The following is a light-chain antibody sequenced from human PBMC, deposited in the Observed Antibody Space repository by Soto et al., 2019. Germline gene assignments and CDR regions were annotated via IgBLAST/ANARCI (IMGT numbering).Light chain of an antibody. CDR2: LNSDGSH. CDR3: QTWGTGIQV. CDR1: SGHSSYA. V-gene: IGLV4-69*01. J-gene: IGLJ2*01. Sequence: QLVLTQSPSASASLGASVKLTCTLSSGHSSYAIAWLQQQPEKGPRYLMKLNSDGSHRKGDGIPDRFSGSSSGAERYLTISSLQSEDEADYYCQTWGTGIQVFGGGTKLTVL.